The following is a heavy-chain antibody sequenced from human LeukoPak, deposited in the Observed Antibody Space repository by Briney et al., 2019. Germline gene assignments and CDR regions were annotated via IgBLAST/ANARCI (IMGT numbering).Heavy chain of an antibody. J-gene: IGHJ4*02. CDR1: GNYW. Sequence: GGSLRLSCAASGNYWMHWVRQAPGKGLVWVSHINSDGSWTSYADSVKGRFTISKDNAKSTVYLQMNNLRAEDTAVYYCVSFYEAYWGRGTLVTVSS. CDR2: INSDGSWT. CDR3: VSFYEAY. D-gene: IGHD2/OR15-2a*01. V-gene: IGHV3-74*01.